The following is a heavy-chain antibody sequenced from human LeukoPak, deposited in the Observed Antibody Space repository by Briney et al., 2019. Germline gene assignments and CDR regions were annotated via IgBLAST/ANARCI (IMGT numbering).Heavy chain of an antibody. J-gene: IGHJ4*02. CDR2: ISGSGGST. V-gene: IGHV3-23*01. CDR1: GFTFSSYA. CDR3: AKDPNTYYYGSGRSAGDY. Sequence: GGSLRLSCAASGFTFSSYAMSWVRQAPGKGLEWVSAISGSGGSTYYADSVKGRFTISRDNSKNTLYLQMNSLRAEDTAVYYCAKDPNTYYYGSGRSAGDYWGQGTLVTVSS. D-gene: IGHD3-10*01.